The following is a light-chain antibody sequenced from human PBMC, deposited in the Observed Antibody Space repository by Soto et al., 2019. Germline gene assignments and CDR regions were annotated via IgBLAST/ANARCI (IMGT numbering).Light chain of an antibody. V-gene: IGKV1-16*01. Sequence: DIQMTQSPSSLSASVGDRVTITCRASQGISNYLAWYQQKPGKVPKLLIYAASSLQSGVPSRFSGSGSRTDFTLTISSLQPDDFATYYCQQYNSYWTFGQGTKVDI. CDR2: AAS. CDR3: QQYNSYWT. CDR1: QGISNY. J-gene: IGKJ1*01.